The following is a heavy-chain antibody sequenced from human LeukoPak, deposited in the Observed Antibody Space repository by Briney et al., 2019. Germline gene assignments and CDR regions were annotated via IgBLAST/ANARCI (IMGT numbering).Heavy chain of an antibody. V-gene: IGHV4-31*03. Sequence: SQTLSLTCTVSGGSISSGGYYWSWIRQHPWRGLEWIGYIYYRGSIYYNPSLKSRVTISVDTSKNQFSLKLSSVTAADTAVYCRARLFIYCSSTSCYFDAFDIWGQGTMVTVSS. CDR1: GGSISSGGYY. D-gene: IGHD2-2*01. J-gene: IGHJ3*02. CDR2: IYYRGSI. CDR3: ARLFIYCSSTSCYFDAFDI.